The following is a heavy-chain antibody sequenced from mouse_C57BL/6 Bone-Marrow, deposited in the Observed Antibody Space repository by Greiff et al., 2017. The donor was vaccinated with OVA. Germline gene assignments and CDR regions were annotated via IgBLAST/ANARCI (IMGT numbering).Heavy chain of an antibody. CDR2: ISSGGSYT. J-gene: IGHJ4*01. CDR1: GFTFSSYG. V-gene: IGHV5-6*01. CDR3: ARQGP. Sequence: EVQLQESGGDLVKPGGSLKLSCAASGFTFSSYGMSWVRQTPDKRLEWVATISSGGSYTYYPDSVKGRFTISRDNAKNTLYLQMSSLKSEDTAMYYCARQGPWGQGTSVTVSS.